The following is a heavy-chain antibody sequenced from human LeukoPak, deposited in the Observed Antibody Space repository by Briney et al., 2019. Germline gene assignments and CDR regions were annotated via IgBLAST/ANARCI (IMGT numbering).Heavy chain of an antibody. J-gene: IGHJ4*02. D-gene: IGHD1-26*01. Sequence: GGALRLSCAAAGFTFSGHEMNWVRQAPGKGLEWVSYISDSGTTIYYAYSVKGRFTISRDNAKNSLYLQMNSLRAEDTALYYCARGENFLSGTYQRAFDNWGQGTLVTVSS. CDR3: ARGENFLSGTYQRAFDN. V-gene: IGHV3-48*03. CDR1: GFTFSGHE. CDR2: ISDSGTTI.